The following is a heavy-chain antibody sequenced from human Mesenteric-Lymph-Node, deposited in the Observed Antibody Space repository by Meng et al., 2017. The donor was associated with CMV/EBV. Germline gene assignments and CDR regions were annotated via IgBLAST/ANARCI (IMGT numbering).Heavy chain of an antibody. CDR1: GFTFSSYS. D-gene: IGHD5-18*01. CDR3: AKGRTGYSYGELDY. Sequence: GESLKISCAASGFTFSSYSMNWVRQAPGKGLEWVSYISSSSSTIYYADSVKGRFTISRDNAKNSLYLQMNSLRAEDTAVYYCAKGRTGYSYGELDYWGQGTLVTVSS. CDR2: ISSSSSTI. V-gene: IGHV3-48*04. J-gene: IGHJ4*02.